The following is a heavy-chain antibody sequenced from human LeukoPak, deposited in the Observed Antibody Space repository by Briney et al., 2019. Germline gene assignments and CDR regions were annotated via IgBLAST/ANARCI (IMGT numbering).Heavy chain of an antibody. D-gene: IGHD3-3*01. CDR3: ARGVYYLDY. Sequence: PGGSLRLFCVASGFTFSENWMTWVRQAPGKGLEWVANINQDGRELYYVDSVKGRFTISRDNAKNSLHLQMSSLRAEDTAVYYCARGVYYLDYWGQGTLVTVSS. V-gene: IGHV3-7*04. CDR1: GFTFSENW. CDR2: INQDGREL. J-gene: IGHJ4*02.